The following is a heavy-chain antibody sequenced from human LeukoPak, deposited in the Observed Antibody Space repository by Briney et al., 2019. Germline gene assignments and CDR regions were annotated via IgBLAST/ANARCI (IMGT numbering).Heavy chain of an antibody. D-gene: IGHD1-26*01. Sequence: ASVEVSCKASGGTFSSYAISWVRQAPGQGLEWMGGIIPIFGTANYAQKFQGRVTITADESTSTAYMELSSLRSEDTAVYYCARSLQWDYFDYWGQGTLVTVSS. V-gene: IGHV1-69*13. CDR2: IIPIFGTA. J-gene: IGHJ4*02. CDR3: ARSLQWDYFDY. CDR1: GGTFSSYA.